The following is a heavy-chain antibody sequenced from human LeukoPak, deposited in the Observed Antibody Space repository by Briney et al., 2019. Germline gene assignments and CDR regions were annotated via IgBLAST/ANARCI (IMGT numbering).Heavy chain of an antibody. V-gene: IGHV1-2*02. D-gene: IGHD3-10*01. CDR1: GYTFTGYY. Sequence: ASVKVSCKASGYTFTGYYMHWVRQAPGQGLEWMGWINPNSGGTNYAQKFQGRVTMTRDTSISTAYMELSRLRSDDTAVYYCAKTNLWDGDLYDAYDMWGQGTMVTVSS. CDR3: AKTNLWDGDLYDAYDM. CDR2: INPNSGGT. J-gene: IGHJ3*02.